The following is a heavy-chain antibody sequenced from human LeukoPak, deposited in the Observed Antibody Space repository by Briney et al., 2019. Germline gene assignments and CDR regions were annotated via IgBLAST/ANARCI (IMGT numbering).Heavy chain of an antibody. CDR3: AREPPEGGTTSGGFDC. CDR2: ISYDGSNK. J-gene: IGHJ4*02. D-gene: IGHD2/OR15-2a*01. CDR1: GFTFSSYA. V-gene: IGHV3-30-3*01. Sequence: GGSLRLSCAASGFTFSSYAMHWVRQAPGKGLEWVAVISYDGSNKYYADSVKGRFTISRDNSKNTLYLQMNSLRAEDTAVYYCAREPPEGGTTSGGFDCWGQGTLVTVSS.